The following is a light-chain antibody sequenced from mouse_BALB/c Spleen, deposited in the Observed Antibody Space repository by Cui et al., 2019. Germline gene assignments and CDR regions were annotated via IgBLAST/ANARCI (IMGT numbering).Light chain of an antibody. CDR1: SSASY. CDR2: ETS. Sequence: EIVLTQSPAITAASLWQKVTITCSASSSASYMHWYQQTSGTSPKPWIYETSKLASGVPARFSGSGSGTSYSLTISSMEAEDAAIYYCQQWNYPLWTFGGGTKLEIK. V-gene: IGKV4-86*01. J-gene: IGKJ1*01. CDR3: QQWNYPLWT.